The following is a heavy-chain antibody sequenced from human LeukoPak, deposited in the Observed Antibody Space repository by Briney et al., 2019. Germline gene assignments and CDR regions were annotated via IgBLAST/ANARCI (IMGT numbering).Heavy chain of an antibody. Sequence: GASVKVSXKASGYTFTSYYMHWVRQAPGQGLEWMGIINPSGGSTSYAQKFQGRVTMTRDTSTSTVYMELSSLRSEDTAVYYCARAAVGGDCYDYWGQGTLVTVSP. CDR2: INPSGGST. D-gene: IGHD2-21*01. CDR1: GYTFTSYY. J-gene: IGHJ4*02. V-gene: IGHV1-46*01. CDR3: ARAAVGGDCYDY.